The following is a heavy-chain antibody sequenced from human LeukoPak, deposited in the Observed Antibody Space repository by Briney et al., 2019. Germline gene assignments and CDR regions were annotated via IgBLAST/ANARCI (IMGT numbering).Heavy chain of an antibody. Sequence: GGSLRLSCAASGFTFSSYGMHWVRQAPGKGLEWVAVIWYDGSNKYYAVSVKGRFTISRDNSKNTLYLQMNSLRAEDTAVYYCARDFKFRVAGCLGYWGQGTLVTVSS. CDR2: IWYDGSNK. CDR1: GFTFSSYG. J-gene: IGHJ4*02. D-gene: IGHD6-19*01. V-gene: IGHV3-33*01. CDR3: ARDFKFRVAGCLGY.